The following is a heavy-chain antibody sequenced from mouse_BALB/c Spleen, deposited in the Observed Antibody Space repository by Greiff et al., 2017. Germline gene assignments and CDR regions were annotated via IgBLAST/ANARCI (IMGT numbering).Heavy chain of an antibody. CDR2: INPSNGGT. D-gene: IGHD1-1*01. CDR1: GYTFTSYY. Sequence: QVQLQQSGAELVKPGASVKLSCKASGYTFTSYYMYWVKQRPGQGLEWIGEINPSNGGTNFNEKFKSKATLTVDKSSSTAYMQLSSLTSEDSAVYYCRGTTVVDWYFDVWGAGTTVTVSS. J-gene: IGHJ1*01. V-gene: IGHV1S81*02. CDR3: RGTTVVDWYFDV.